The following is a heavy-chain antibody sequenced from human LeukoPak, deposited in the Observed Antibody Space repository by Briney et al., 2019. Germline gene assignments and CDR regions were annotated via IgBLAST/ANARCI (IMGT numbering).Heavy chain of an antibody. D-gene: IGHD2/OR15-2a*01. J-gene: IGHJ6*03. CDR2: INPSGSP. V-gene: IGHV4-34*01. CDR1: GDSLSRYY. Sequence: PSETLSLTCAVYGDSLSRYYWTWIRQPPGKGLEWLGEINPSGSPDYNPSLKSRVTISVDTSKNEFSLRLTSVPAADTAVYYCASVRHDPLEYYYYIDVWGKGSTVTVSS. CDR3: ASVRHDPLEYYYYIDV.